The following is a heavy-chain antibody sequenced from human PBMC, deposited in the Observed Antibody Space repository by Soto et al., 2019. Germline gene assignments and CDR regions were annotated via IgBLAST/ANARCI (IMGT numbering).Heavy chain of an antibody. D-gene: IGHD3-22*01. V-gene: IGHV4-30-4*01. CDR3: ARMSYFYDKWYFDL. CDR1: GASINNNDYY. J-gene: IGHJ2*01. CDR2: VYYSRTT. Sequence: NPSETLSLTCTVSGASINNNDYYWSWIRQTPGKGLEWIGYVYYSRTTDYIPSLKSRLSMSIDKSQNQFTLKLNSVTAADTATYYCARMSYFYDKWYFDLWGRGTLVTVSS.